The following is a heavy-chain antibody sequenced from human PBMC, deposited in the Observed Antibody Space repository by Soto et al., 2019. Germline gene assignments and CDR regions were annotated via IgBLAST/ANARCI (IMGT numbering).Heavy chain of an antibody. V-gene: IGHV1-69*06. CDR1: GGTSSNFV. D-gene: IGHD3-3*01. J-gene: IGHJ6*02. CDR2: ILPMFGAV. CDR3: ARPKRSGYDRGDSYYHTMDV. Sequence: QVQLVQSGTEVKKSGSSVKVSCRASGGTSSNFVITWVRQVPGQGLEWLGGILPMFGAVKYAQKFQDRLIIIADRSTQTAAMELGSLRSEDTAVYYCARPKRSGYDRGDSYYHTMDVWGHGTTVTVS.